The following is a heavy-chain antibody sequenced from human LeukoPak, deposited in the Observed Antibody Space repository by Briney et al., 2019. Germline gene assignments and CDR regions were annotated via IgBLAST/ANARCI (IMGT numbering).Heavy chain of an antibody. Sequence: GGSLRLSCAASGFTVSSNYGMNWVRQAPGKGLEWVSGISGSGGSTYSADSVKGRFIISRDNSKNMLYLQMNSLRAEDTAVYYCAKDRHAPGRYCSSTTCFPFDSWGQGTLVTVSS. CDR3: AKDRHAPGRYCSSTTCFPFDS. D-gene: IGHD2-2*01. J-gene: IGHJ5*01. CDR1: GFTVSSNYG. CDR2: ISGSGGST. V-gene: IGHV3-23*01.